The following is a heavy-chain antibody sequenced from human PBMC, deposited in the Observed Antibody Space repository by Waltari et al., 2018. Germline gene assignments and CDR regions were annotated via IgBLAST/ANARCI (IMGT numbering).Heavy chain of an antibody. V-gene: IGHV4-4*07. Sequence: VQLQESGPGLVKPSETLSLTCTVSGASISGYSWSWIRQPPGKGLEWIGRFYTSGPPNYNPSLNSRVTMSIDTSKNQFSLKLSSVTAADTAVYYCARDRDQYDSSGTLFDYWGQGTMVTVSS. CDR3: ARDRDQYDSSGTLFDY. J-gene: IGHJ4*02. CDR1: GASISGYS. CDR2: FYTSGPP. D-gene: IGHD3-22*01.